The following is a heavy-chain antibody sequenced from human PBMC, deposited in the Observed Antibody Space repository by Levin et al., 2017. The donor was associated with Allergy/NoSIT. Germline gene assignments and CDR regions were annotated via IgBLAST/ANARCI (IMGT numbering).Heavy chain of an antibody. Sequence: GGSLRLSCAASAFAFNTYEMNWVRQSPGRGLEWISYISYSGDTVYYADSVKGRFTISRDNAKNSLYLQMNRLRAGDTGVYYCAASNAWNDGIWFDPWGQGTLVTVSS. D-gene: IGHD1-1*01. V-gene: IGHV3-48*03. J-gene: IGHJ5*02. CDR2: ISYSGDTV. CDR3: AASNAWNDGIWFDP. CDR1: AFAFNTYE.